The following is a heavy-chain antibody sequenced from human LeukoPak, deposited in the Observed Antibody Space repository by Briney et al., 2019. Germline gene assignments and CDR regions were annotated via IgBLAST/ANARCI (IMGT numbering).Heavy chain of an antibody. D-gene: IGHD3-22*01. CDR3: ARHATYYYDSSGYLDY. V-gene: IGHV4-59*08. J-gene: IGHJ4*02. Sequence: SETLSLTCTVSGGSISSYYWSWIRQPPGKGLEWIGYIYYSGSTNYNPSLKSRVTISVDTSKNQFSLKLSSVTAADTAVYYCARHATYYYDSSGYLDYWGQGTLVTVSS. CDR1: GGSISSYY. CDR2: IYYSGST.